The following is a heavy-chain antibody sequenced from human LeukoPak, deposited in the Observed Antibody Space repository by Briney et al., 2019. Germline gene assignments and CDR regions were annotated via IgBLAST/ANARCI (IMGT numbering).Heavy chain of an antibody. J-gene: IGHJ4*02. CDR3: VPDPYCGGDCYFAVDY. D-gene: IGHD2-21*02. V-gene: IGHV3-23*01. CDR2: ISGSGGST. Sequence: GGSLRLSCAASGFTFSSYAMSWVRQAPRKGLEWVSAISGSGGSTYYADSVKGRFTISRDNSKNTLYLQMNSLRAEDTAVYYCVPDPYCGGDCYFAVDYWGQGTLVTVSS. CDR1: GFTFSSYA.